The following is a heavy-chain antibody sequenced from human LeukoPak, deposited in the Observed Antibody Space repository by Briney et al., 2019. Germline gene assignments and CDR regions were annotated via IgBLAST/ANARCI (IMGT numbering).Heavy chain of an antibody. J-gene: IGHJ4*01. V-gene: IGHV1-18*01. D-gene: IGHD6-13*01. CDR3: AKGCTWQQLENFDY. CDR1: VYTFTSYS. Sequence: ASVKVSCTASVYTFTSYSISWVRQAPGQGLGWMGWISTYNGNTNYAQKLQGRVTMTTDTSTSTAYIELRSLRSEDTALYYCAKGCTWQQLENFDYWGQGTLVTVSS. CDR2: ISTYNGNT.